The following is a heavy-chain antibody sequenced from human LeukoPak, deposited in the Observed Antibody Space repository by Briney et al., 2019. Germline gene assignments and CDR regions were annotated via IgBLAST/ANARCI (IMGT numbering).Heavy chain of an antibody. J-gene: IGHJ4*02. Sequence: GGSLRLSCAASGFTFSSYGMHWVRQAPGKGLEWVAVISYDGSNKYYADSVKGRFTISRDNSKNTLYLQMNSLRAEDAAVYYCAIAGGSYRKPIDYWGQGTLVTVSS. CDR1: GFTFSSYG. CDR3: AIAGGSYRKPIDY. CDR2: ISYDGSNK. V-gene: IGHV3-30*03. D-gene: IGHD1-26*01.